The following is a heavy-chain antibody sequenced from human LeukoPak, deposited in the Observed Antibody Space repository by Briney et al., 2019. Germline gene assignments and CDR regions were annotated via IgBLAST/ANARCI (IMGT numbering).Heavy chain of an antibody. D-gene: IGHD3-10*01. J-gene: IGHJ4*02. CDR3: ARSPISMVRAFDY. V-gene: IGHV3-11*01. Sequence: GGSLRLSCAASGFTFSDYYMSSIRQAPGKGLEWVSYISGIGSAIYYADSVKGRVVISRDNAKKSLYLQMNSLRAEDTAVYYCARSPISMVRAFDYWGQGTQVTVSS. CDR1: GFTFSDYY. CDR2: ISGIGSAI.